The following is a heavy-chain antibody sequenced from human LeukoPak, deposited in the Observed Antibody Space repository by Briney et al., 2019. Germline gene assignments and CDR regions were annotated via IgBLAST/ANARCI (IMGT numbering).Heavy chain of an antibody. CDR2: IYYSGST. D-gene: IGHD2-2*01. Sequence: SETLSLTCTVSGGSISSGGNYWSWIRQHPGKGLEWIGYIYYSGSTYYNPSLKSRVTISVDTSKNQFSLKLSSVTAADTAVYYCARLTRVSLGYCSSTSCYSYFDYWGQGTLVTVSS. J-gene: IGHJ4*02. V-gene: IGHV4-31*03. CDR3: ARLTRVSLGYCSSTSCYSYFDY. CDR1: GGSISSGGNY.